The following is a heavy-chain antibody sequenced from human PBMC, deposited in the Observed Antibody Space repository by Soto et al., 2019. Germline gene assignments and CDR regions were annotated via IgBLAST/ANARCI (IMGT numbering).Heavy chain of an antibody. J-gene: IGHJ6*02. CDR3: AVATVVNPNYYYYGMDV. Sequence: ASVKVSCKASGYTFTGYYMHWVRQAPGQGLEWMGWINPNSGGTNYAQKFQGRVTMTRDTSISTAYMELSRLRSDDTAVYYCAVATVVNPNYYYYGMDVWGRGTTVTVSS. CDR1: GYTFTGYY. CDR2: INPNSGGT. D-gene: IGHD5-12*01. V-gene: IGHV1-2*02.